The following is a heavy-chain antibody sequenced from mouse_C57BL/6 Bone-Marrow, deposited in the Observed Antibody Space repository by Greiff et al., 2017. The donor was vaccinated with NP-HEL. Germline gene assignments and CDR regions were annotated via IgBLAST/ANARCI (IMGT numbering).Heavy chain of an antibody. D-gene: IGHD2-5*01. J-gene: IGHJ3*01. Sequence: VQLQQPGAELVKPGASVKLSCKASGYTFTSYWMHWVKQRPGQGLEWIGMIHHNSGSTNYNEKFKSKATLTVDKSSSTAYMQLSSLTSEDSAVYYCARSNYSNYEFAYWGQGTLVTVSA. V-gene: IGHV1-64*01. CDR1: GYTFTSYW. CDR3: ARSNYSNYEFAY. CDR2: IHHNSGST.